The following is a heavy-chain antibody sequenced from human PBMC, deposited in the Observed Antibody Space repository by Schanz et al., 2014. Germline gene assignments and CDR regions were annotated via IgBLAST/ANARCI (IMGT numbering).Heavy chain of an antibody. CDR2: ISSSSDYI. CDR3: AKERDITGWNHGDY. J-gene: IGHJ4*02. V-gene: IGHV3-21*02. D-gene: IGHD6-19*01. CDR1: GFTFSSYS. Sequence: EVRLVESGGGLVKPGGSLRLSCAASGFTFSSYSMSWVRQAPGKGLGWVSFISSSSDYINYADSVKGRFTISRVDAKNSVHLQMNSLRAEDTAVYFCAKERDITGWNHGDYWGQGTLVTVSS.